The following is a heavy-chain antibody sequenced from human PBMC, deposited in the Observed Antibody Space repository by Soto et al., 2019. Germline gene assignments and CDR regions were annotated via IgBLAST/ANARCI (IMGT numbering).Heavy chain of an antibody. CDR3: ARAPALLGFGELYSYYYFMDG. CDR1: GGSISSYY. D-gene: IGHD3-10*01. V-gene: IGHV4-59*01. CDR2: IYYGGST. Sequence: SETLSLTCTVSGGSISSYYWSWIRQPPGKGLEWIGYIYYGGSTNYNPSLKSRVTISVDTSKNQFSLKLSSVTAADTAVYYCARAPALLGFGELYSYYYFMDGWGKGTSVTVSS. J-gene: IGHJ6*03.